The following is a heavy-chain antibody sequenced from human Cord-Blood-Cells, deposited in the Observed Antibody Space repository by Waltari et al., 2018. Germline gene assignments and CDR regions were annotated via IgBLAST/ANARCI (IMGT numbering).Heavy chain of an antibody. J-gene: IGHJ5*02. CDR2: IWYDGSKK. Sequence: QVQLVESGGGVVQPGRSLRLSCAASGFTFSSYGMHWVRQAPGKGLEWVAVIWYDGSKKYYADSVRGGFTISIDNSKNTLYLQMNSLRAEDTAVYYCARDLGGVCFDPWGQGTLVTVSS. CDR3: ARDLGGVCFDP. CDR1: GFTFSSYG. V-gene: IGHV3-33*01. D-gene: IGHD3-16*01.